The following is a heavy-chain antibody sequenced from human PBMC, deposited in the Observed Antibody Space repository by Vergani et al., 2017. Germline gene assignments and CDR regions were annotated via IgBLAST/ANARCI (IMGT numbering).Heavy chain of an antibody. CDR2: INHSGST. Sequence: QVQLQQWGAGLLKPSETLSLTCAVYGGSFSGYYWSWIRQPPGKGLEWIGEINHSGSTNYNPSLKSRVTISVDTSKNQFSLKLSSVTAADTAVYYCARAYGDTAMPRFDYWGQGTLVTVSS. D-gene: IGHD5-18*01. V-gene: IGHV4-34*01. CDR1: GGSFSGYY. CDR3: ARAYGDTAMPRFDY. J-gene: IGHJ4*02.